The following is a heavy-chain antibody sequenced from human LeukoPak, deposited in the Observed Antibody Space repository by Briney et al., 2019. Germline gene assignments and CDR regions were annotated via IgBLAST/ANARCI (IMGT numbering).Heavy chain of an antibody. V-gene: IGHV4-31*03. J-gene: IGHJ3*02. CDR1: GGSISSGGYY. CDR2: IYYSGST. D-gene: IGHD2-2*01. CDR3: ARARSYCSSTSCYEIDAFDI. Sequence: TSETLSLTCTVSGGSISSGGYYWSWIRQHPGKGLEWIGYIYYSGSTYYNPSPKSRVTISVDTSKNQFSLKLSSVTAADTAVYYCARARSYCSSTSCYEIDAFDIWGQGTMVTVSS.